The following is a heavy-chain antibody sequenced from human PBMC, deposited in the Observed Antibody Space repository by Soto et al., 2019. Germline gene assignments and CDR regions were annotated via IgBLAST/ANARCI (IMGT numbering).Heavy chain of an antibody. CDR3: AQDTYYYDSSGYYVFDY. CDR2: ISYDGSNK. J-gene: IGHJ4*02. V-gene: IGHV3-30*18. CDR1: GSTFSNYG. D-gene: IGHD3-22*01. Sequence: QVQLVESGGGVVQPGRSLRLSCAASGSTFSNYGIHWVRQAPGKGREWVAVISYDGSNKNYADSVKGRFTISRDNSKNTLYLQMNSLRADDTAVYYCAQDTYYYDSSGYYVFDYWGQGTLVTVTS.